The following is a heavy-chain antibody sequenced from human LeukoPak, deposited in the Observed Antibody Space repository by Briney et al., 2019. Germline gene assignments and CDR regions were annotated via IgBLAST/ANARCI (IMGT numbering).Heavy chain of an antibody. CDR3: AREGRDGDYVDY. Sequence: GASVKVSCKASGYTFTGYYMHWVRQAPGQGLEWMGWINPNSGGTNCAQKFQGRVTMTRDTSISTAYMELNRLTSDDTAVYYCAREGRDGDYVDYWGQGTLVTVFS. CDR1: GYTFTGYY. V-gene: IGHV1-2*02. D-gene: IGHD2-21*02. J-gene: IGHJ4*02. CDR2: INPNSGGT.